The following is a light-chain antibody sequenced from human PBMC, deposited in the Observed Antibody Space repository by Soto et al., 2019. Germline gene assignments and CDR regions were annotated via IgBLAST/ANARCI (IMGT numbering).Light chain of an antibody. CDR3: QQYHSSSYT. J-gene: IGKJ2*01. CDR1: QRLSSNY. Sequence: EIVLTQYPGTLSLSPGERATLSCRASQRLSSNYLAWFQQKPGQAPRLLIYGASRRATGIPDRFSGSGSGTDFTLTISRLDPEDFAVYYCQQYHSSSYTFGQGTKLEIK. V-gene: IGKV3-20*01. CDR2: GAS.